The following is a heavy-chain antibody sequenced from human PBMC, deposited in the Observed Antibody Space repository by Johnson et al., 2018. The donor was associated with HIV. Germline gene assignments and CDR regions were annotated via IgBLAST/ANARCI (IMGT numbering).Heavy chain of an antibody. CDR1: GFIFSVYW. J-gene: IGHJ3*02. Sequence: MLLVESGGGLVQPGGSLRLSCAASGFIFSVYWMSWVRQAPGKGLEWVANIKQDGSEKYYADSVKGRFTISRDNSKNTLYLQMNSLRAEDTAVYYCARDRGSMPAVAFDIWGQGTMVTVSS. CDR3: ARDRGSMPAVAFDI. D-gene: IGHD2-2*01. V-gene: IGHV3-7*01. CDR2: IKQDGSEK.